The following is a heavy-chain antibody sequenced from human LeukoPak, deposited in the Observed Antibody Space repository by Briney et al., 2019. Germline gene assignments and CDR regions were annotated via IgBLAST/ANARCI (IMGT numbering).Heavy chain of an antibody. Sequence: GGSLRLSCAASGCSFSSYGMHWVRQAPGKGLEWVAVISYDGSNKYYADSVKGRFTISRDNSKNTLYLQMNSLRAEDTAVDYCAKRATGTSLWGYDFWSGTANWFDPWGQGTLVTVSS. CDR3: AKRATGTSLWGYDFWSGTANWFDP. CDR2: ISYDGSNK. V-gene: IGHV3-30*18. CDR1: GCSFSSYG. D-gene: IGHD3-3*01. J-gene: IGHJ5*02.